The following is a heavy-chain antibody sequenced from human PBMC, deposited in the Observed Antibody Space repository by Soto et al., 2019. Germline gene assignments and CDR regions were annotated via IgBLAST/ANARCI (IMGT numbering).Heavy chain of an antibody. CDR1: GYTSADFG. J-gene: IGHJ5*01. CDR2: VSGNNGAS. Sequence: YCKASGYTSADFGISWVRQAPGQGLEWMGWVSGNNGASNPAPKVQGRITMTLDTSTGVSYMALRSLRSDDTAIYYCVRDQKYFRVNGNWFDSWGQGTLVTVSS. D-gene: IGHD2-2*01. CDR3: VRDQKYFRVNGNWFDS. V-gene: IGHV1-18*04.